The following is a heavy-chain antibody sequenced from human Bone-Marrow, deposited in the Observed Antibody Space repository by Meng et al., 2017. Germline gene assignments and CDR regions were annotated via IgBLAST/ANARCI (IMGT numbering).Heavy chain of an antibody. CDR1: GYTFTSYA. Sequence: VQLGQSGAQANNAGASVKVSFKASGYTFTSYAMHWVRQAPGQRLEWMGGINAGNGNTKYSQKFQGRVTITRDTSASTAYMELSSLRSEDTAVYYCARGGRYSSGWSDYWGQGTLVTVSS. CDR2: INAGNGNT. D-gene: IGHD6-19*01. V-gene: IGHV1-3*01. CDR3: ARGGRYSSGWSDY. J-gene: IGHJ4*02.